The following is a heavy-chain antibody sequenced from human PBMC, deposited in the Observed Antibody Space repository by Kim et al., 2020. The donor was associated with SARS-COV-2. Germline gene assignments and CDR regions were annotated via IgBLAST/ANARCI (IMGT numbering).Heavy chain of an antibody. V-gene: IGHV4-31*03. Sequence: SETLSLTCTVSGGSISSGGYYWSWIRQHPGKGLEWIGYIYYSGSTYYNPSLKSRVTISVDTSKNQFSLKLSSVTAADTAVYYCARVRHYGSGSYDYFDYWGQGTLVTVSS. CDR3: ARVRHYGSGSYDYFDY. D-gene: IGHD3-10*01. CDR2: IYYSGST. J-gene: IGHJ4*02. CDR1: GGSISSGGYY.